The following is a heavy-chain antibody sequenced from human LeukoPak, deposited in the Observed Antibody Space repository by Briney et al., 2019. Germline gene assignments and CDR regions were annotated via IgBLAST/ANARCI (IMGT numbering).Heavy chain of an antibody. V-gene: IGHV3-33*03. D-gene: IGHD3-22*01. CDR1: GFTFSSYA. Sequence: GGSLRLSCAASGFTFSSYAMHWVRQAPGKGLEWVAVIWYDGSNKYYGDSVKGRFTISRDNSKNTLYLQMNSLRAEDTAVYYCAKSNYFDSGGYYFFDYWGQGTLVTVSS. J-gene: IGHJ4*02. CDR2: IWYDGSNK. CDR3: AKSNYFDSGGYYFFDY.